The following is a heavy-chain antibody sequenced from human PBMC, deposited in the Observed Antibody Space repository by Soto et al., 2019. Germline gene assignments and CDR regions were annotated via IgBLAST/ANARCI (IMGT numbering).Heavy chain of an antibody. Sequence: SGPTLVNPTQTLTLTCTFSGFSLNSRGLGVAWIRQPPGKALEWLALIYWNDDKRYSPSLKSRLTITKDTSKNQVVLTLTNVDPFGTGKYFFAHKPPSGRDYWGQGTMVTVSS. CDR2: IYWNDDK. CDR1: GFSLNSRGLG. V-gene: IGHV2-5*01. CDR3: AHKPPSGRDY. J-gene: IGHJ4*02.